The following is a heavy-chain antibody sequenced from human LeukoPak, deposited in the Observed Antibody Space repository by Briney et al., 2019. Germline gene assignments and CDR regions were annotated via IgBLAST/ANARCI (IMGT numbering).Heavy chain of an antibody. CDR2: IYHSGST. Sequence: SETLSLTCTVSGCSISSGYYWGWIRQPPGKGLEWIGSIYHSGSTYYNPSLKSRVTISVDTSKNQFSLKLSSVTAADTAVYYCARGYCSGGSCYSFDYWGQGTLVTVSS. D-gene: IGHD2-15*01. CDR1: GCSISSGYY. CDR3: ARGYCSGGSCYSFDY. J-gene: IGHJ4*02. V-gene: IGHV4-38-2*02.